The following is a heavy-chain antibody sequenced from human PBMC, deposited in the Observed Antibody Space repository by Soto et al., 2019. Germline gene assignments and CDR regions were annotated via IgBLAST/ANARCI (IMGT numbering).Heavy chain of an antibody. V-gene: IGHV4-39*01. Sequence: PSETLSLTCSVSGDSISSSSQYWGWIRQPPGKGLEWIGSIHYSGTSYYNPSLKSRVTIFVDTSKNQLSLKLSSVTAADTAVYYCARHWIAGSSILWGQGTLVTVS. D-gene: IGHD2-2*02. J-gene: IGHJ4*02. CDR1: GDSISSSSQY. CDR2: IHYSGTS. CDR3: ARHWIAGSSIL.